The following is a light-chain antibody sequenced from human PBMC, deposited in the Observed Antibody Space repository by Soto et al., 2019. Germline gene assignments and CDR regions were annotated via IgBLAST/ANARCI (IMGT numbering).Light chain of an antibody. Sequence: QSALTQPASVSASPGQSISISCTGTSSAFGGYNYVSWYQQHPGKAPKLMIYEVSNRPSGVSNRFSGSKSGNTASLTISGLQAEDEADYYCTSYTSSSPCVVFGGGTKLTVL. J-gene: IGLJ2*01. CDR2: EVS. V-gene: IGLV2-14*01. CDR3: TSYTSSSPCVV. CDR1: SSAFGGYNY.